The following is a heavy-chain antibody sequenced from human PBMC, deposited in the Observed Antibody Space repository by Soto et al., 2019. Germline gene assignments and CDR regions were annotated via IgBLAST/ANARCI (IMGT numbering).Heavy chain of an antibody. CDR1: GFTFSSYA. CDR2: ISGSSVTT. CDR3: ARVYSDFWSGPSLNS. V-gene: IGHV3-23*01. J-gene: IGHJ4*02. D-gene: IGHD3-3*01. Sequence: PGGSLRLSCAASGFTFSSYAMSWVRQAPGKGLEWVSAISGSSVTTSYADSVKGRFTISRDNSKNTLYLQMSSLRAEDTALYYRARVYSDFWSGPSLNSWGQEPLVPVSS.